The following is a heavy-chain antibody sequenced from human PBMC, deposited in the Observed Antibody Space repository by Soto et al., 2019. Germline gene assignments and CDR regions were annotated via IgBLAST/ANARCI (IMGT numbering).Heavy chain of an antibody. CDR3: ARAHYDILTRIELGEWFDP. CDR1: GGSISSGDYY. V-gene: IGHV4-30-4*01. D-gene: IGHD3-9*01. Sequence: QVQLQESGPGLVKPSQTLSLTCTVSGGSISSGDYYWSWIRQPPGKGLEWIGYIYYSGSPYYNPSLKSRVTISVDTSKNQFSLKLSSVTAADTAVYYCARAHYDILTRIELGEWFDPWGQGTLVTVSS. J-gene: IGHJ5*02. CDR2: IYYSGSP.